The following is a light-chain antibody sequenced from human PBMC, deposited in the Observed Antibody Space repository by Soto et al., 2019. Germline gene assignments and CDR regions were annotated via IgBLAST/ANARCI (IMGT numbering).Light chain of an antibody. V-gene: IGKV1-39*01. Sequence: DIQLTQSPSFLSASVGDRVTVTCRASQGIINFLNWYQHKRGEAPILLIYGASNLQNGVPSRFSGSGSGADFTLTISSLQPEDFATYYCQLSFSKPPTFGKGTKV. CDR1: QGIINF. CDR3: QLSFSKPPT. J-gene: IGKJ1*01. CDR2: GAS.